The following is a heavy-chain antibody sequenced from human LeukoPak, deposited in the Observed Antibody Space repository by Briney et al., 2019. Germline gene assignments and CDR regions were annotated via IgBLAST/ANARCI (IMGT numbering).Heavy chain of an antibody. CDR2: FYTSGST. CDR1: HGSINSYY. D-gene: IGHD3-16*01. J-gene: IGHJ4*02. CDR3: ARGYDYFDY. V-gene: IGHV4-4*07. Sequence: SETLSLTCTVSHGSINSYYWSWIRQPAGKGLEWIGHFYTSGSTNYNPSLKSRVTMSVDTSKNQFSLKLTSVTAADTAVYYCARGYDYFDYWGQGTLVTVSS.